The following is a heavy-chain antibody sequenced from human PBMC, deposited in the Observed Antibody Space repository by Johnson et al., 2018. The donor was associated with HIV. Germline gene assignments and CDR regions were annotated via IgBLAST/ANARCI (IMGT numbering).Heavy chain of an antibody. CDR2: ISYDGSNK. V-gene: IGHV3-30-3*01. Sequence: QVQLMESGGGLVKPGGSLRLSCAASGFTFSGSAMHWVRQAPGKGLEWVAVISYDGSNKYYADSVKGRFTISRDNSKNTLYLQMNSLRAEDTAVYYCANALILDAFNIWGQGTVVTVS. CDR3: ANALILDAFNI. CDR1: GFTFSGSA. D-gene: IGHD2-21*01. J-gene: IGHJ3*02.